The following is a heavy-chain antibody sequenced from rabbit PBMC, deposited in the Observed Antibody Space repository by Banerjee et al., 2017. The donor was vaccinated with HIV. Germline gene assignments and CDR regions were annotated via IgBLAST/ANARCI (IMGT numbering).Heavy chain of an antibody. Sequence: QSLEESGGDLVKPGASLTLTCTAPGFSFSSAYDMCWVRQAPGKGLEWIACIYTGSGSTWYANWAKGRFTISKTSSTTVTLQMTSLTAADTATYFCARGYWTDGLHLWGPGTLVTVS. D-gene: IGHD1-1*01. V-gene: IGHV1S40*01. CDR3: ARGYWTDGLHL. CDR1: GFSFSSAYD. CDR2: IYTGSGST. J-gene: IGHJ4*01.